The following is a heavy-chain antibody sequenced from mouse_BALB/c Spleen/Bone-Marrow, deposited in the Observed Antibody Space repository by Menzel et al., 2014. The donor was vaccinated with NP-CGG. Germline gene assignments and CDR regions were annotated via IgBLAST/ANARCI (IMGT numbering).Heavy chain of an antibody. D-gene: IGHD1-2*01. J-gene: IGHJ4*01. CDR2: IWSGGST. CDR3: ARNWGYGYLFYAMDY. V-gene: IGHV2-4-1*01. Sequence: QVQLKQSGPGLVQPSQSLSITCTVSGFSLTSYGVHWVRQSPGKGLEWLGVIWSGGSTDYNAAFISRLSISKNNSKSQVFFKMNSLQADDTAIYYCARNWGYGYLFYAMDYWGQGTSVTVSS. CDR1: GFSLTSYG.